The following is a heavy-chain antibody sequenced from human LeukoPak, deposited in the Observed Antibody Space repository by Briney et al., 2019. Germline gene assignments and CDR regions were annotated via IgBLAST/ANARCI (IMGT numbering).Heavy chain of an antibody. D-gene: IGHD2-15*01. Sequence: SETLSLNCTVSGGSISSSSHYWGWIRQPPGKGLEWIGRIYYSGSTYYNPSLKSRVTISVDTSKNKFSLKLRSVTAADTAVYHGARHWAYCTGGSCYSFDDWGQGTLVTVSS. CDR1: GGSISSSSHY. CDR2: IYYSGST. V-gene: IGHV4-39*01. J-gene: IGHJ4*02. CDR3: ARHWAYCTGGSCYSFDD.